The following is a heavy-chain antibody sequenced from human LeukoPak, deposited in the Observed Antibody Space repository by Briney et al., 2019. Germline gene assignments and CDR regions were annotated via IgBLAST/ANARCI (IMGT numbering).Heavy chain of an antibody. V-gene: IGHV3-23*01. J-gene: IGHJ6*02. Sequence: PGGSLRLSCAASGITFSSYVMNWVRQAPGRGLECVATVSGSGGNTHYADSVKGRFTISRDHSKNTLELQMVSLRPEDAAVYHCAKGRSRWESFYDAMDFWCQGATVTVCS. CDR1: GITFSSYV. CDR3: AKGRSRWESFYDAMDF. CDR2: VSGSGGNT. D-gene: IGHD1-26*01.